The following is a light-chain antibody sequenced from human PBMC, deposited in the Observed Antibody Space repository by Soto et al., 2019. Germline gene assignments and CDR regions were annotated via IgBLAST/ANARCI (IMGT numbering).Light chain of an antibody. CDR3: KQYNNWPPWT. Sequence: EIVMTQSPATLSVSPGERATLSCRASQSVSSNLAWYQQKPGQAPRLLIYGASTRATGIPARFSGSGSGTEFALTISSPQAEDFAVYYCKQYNNWPPWTFGQGTKVEIK. V-gene: IGKV3-15*01. J-gene: IGKJ1*01. CDR2: GAS. CDR1: QSVSSN.